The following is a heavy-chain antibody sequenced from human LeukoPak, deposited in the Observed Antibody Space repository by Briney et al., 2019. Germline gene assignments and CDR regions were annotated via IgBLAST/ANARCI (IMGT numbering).Heavy chain of an antibody. J-gene: IGHJ6*02. V-gene: IGHV3-49*03. CDR1: GFKFADYD. CDR3: SRSTWRYTMNV. Sequence: GGSLRLSCSVSGFKFADYDMSWLRQAPGRLEWVGFIRNTVYGGTIKYAAAVKGRFTISRDDSKSIAYLQMNSLQSEDTAVYFCSRSTWRYTMNVWGQGTTVTVSS. D-gene: IGHD5-24*01. CDR2: IRNTVYGGTI.